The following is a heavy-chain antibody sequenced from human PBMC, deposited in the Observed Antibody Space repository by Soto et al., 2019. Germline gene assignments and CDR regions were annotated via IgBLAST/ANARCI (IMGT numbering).Heavy chain of an antibody. V-gene: IGHV3-74*01. CDR3: ARSPVTGYSSSWYPY. CDR1: GFTFSSYW. CDR2: INSDGSST. D-gene: IGHD6-13*01. J-gene: IGHJ4*02. Sequence: GGSLRLSCAASGFTFSSYWMHWVRQAPGKGLVWVSRINSDGSSTSYADSVKGRFTISRDNAKNTLYLQMNSLRAEDTAVYYCARSPVTGYSSSWYPYWGQGTLVTVSS.